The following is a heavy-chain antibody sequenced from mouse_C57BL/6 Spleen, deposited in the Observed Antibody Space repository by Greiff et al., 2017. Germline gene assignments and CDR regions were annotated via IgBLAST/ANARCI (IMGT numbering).Heavy chain of an antibody. J-gene: IGHJ2*01. CDR1: GYTFTDYY. V-gene: IGHV1-19*01. D-gene: IGHD1-1*01. CDR2: INPYNGGT. CDR3: AKITTEFDY. Sequence: VQLQQSGPVLVKPGASVKMSCKASGYTFTDYYMNWVKQSHGKSLEWIGVINPYNGGTSYNQKFKGKATLTVDKSSSTAYMELNSLTSEDSAVYYCAKITTEFDYWGQGTTLTVSS.